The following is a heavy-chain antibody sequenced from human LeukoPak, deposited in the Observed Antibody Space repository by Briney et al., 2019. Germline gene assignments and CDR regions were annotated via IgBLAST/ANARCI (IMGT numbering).Heavy chain of an antibody. D-gene: IGHD4-23*01. V-gene: IGHV4-30-4*01. CDR2: IYYIGST. J-gene: IGHJ4*02. Sequence: SETLSLTCTVSGGSISSGTYHWSWIRQPPGKGLEWIGYIYYIGSTYYNPPLKSRVSISLDTSKNQLSLNLSSVTAADTAVYYCARGGTTVVAPVYWGQGPLVSVSS. CDR3: ARGGTTVVAPVY. CDR1: GGSISSGTYH.